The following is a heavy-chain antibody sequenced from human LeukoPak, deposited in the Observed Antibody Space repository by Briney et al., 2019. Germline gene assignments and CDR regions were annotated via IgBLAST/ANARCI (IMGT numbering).Heavy chain of an antibody. Sequence: PGGSLRLSCAASGFTFSSYWMSWVRQAPGKGLEWVSGISWNSGSIGYADSVKGRFTISRDNAKNSLYLQMNSLRAEDTALYYCAKDMNIVATKTFDYWGQGTLVTVSS. D-gene: IGHD5-12*01. CDR3: AKDMNIVATKTFDY. J-gene: IGHJ4*02. V-gene: IGHV3-9*01. CDR1: GFTFSSYW. CDR2: ISWNSGSI.